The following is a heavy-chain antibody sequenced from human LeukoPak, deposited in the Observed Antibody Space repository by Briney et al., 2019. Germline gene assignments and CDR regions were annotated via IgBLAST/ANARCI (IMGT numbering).Heavy chain of an antibody. CDR1: GGSIRSHY. D-gene: IGHD6-13*01. CDR2: IYYSGST. Sequence: SETLSLPCTVSGGSIRSHYWSWIRPPPGKGLEWIGYIYYSGSTNYNPSLKSRVTISVDTSKNQFSLKLSSVTAADTAVYYCARRARATAGGDYFDYWGQGTLVTVSS. J-gene: IGHJ4*02. V-gene: IGHV4-59*11. CDR3: ARRARATAGGDYFDY.